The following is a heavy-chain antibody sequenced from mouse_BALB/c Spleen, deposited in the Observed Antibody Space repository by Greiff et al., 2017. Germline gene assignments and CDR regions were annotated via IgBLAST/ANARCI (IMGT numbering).Heavy chain of an antibody. CDR3: ASWDGAY. D-gene: IGHD4-1*01. J-gene: IGHJ3*01. CDR1: GYTFTDYA. CDR2: ISTYYGDA. V-gene: IGHV1S137*01. Sequence: VQVVESGAELVRPGVSVKISCKGSGYTFTDYAMHWVKQSHAKSLEWIGVISTYYGDASYNQKFKGKATMTVDKSSSTAYMELARLTSEDSAIYYCASWDGAYWGQGTLVTVSA.